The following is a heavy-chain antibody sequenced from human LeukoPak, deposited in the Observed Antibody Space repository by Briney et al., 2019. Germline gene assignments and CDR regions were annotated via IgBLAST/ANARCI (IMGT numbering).Heavy chain of an antibody. D-gene: IGHD1-26*01. V-gene: IGHV3-30*18. Sequence: GGSLRLSCVASGFIFSNYGMHWVRQAPGKGLEWVAVISYDGSNKYYADSVKGRFTISKDNSENTLYLQMNSLRAEDTAVYYCAKEGESYFSFDYWGQGTLVTVSS. CDR3: AKEGESYFSFDY. J-gene: IGHJ4*02. CDR2: ISYDGSNK. CDR1: GFIFSNYG.